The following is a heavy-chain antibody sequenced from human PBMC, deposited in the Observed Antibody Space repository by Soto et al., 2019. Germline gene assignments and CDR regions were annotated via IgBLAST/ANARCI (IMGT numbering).Heavy chain of an antibody. Sequence: EAQLVESGGGLVQPGGSLRLSCGASGFMFSAYWMSWVRQAPGKGLEWVANIKQDGSEKFHVDSVTGRFTISRNNAANSLYLQMDNLRAEDTAVYYCARDFDLWGRGTLVTVSS. CDR1: GFMFSAYW. J-gene: IGHJ2*01. V-gene: IGHV3-7*01. CDR2: IKQDGSEK. CDR3: ARDFDL.